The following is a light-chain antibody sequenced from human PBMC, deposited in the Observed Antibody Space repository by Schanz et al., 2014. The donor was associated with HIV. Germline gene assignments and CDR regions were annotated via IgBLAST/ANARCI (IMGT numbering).Light chain of an antibody. V-gene: IGKV1-9*01. J-gene: IGKJ4*01. CDR3: QQYHTYPPT. CDR1: QDISTY. Sequence: DIQLSQSPSFLSASVGDRVTVTCRASQDISTYLAWYQQKPGKAPNLLIYAASTLHTGVPLRFSGSGSGTDFTLTINGLQPDDFATYYCQQYHTYPPTFGGGTKVEIK. CDR2: AAS.